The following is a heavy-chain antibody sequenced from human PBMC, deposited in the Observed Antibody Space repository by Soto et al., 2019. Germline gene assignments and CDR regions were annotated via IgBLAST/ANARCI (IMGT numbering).Heavy chain of an antibody. Sequence: QLQLQESGPGLVKPSETLSLTCSDSGGSISSPTYYWGWIRQPPGKGLEWIGSIYYSGSTYYSPSLKSRVTISVDTSKNQFSLKVSSVTAADTAVYYCARLPGITTSRRDYWGQGTLVTVSS. J-gene: IGHJ4*02. CDR1: GGSISSPTYY. CDR3: ARLPGITTSRRDY. CDR2: IYYSGST. V-gene: IGHV4-39*01. D-gene: IGHD1-1*01.